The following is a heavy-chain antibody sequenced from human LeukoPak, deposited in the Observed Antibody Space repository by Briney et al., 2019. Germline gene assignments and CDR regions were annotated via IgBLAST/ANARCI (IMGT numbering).Heavy chain of an antibody. Sequence: GASVKVSCKASGYTFTSYDINWVRQATGQGLEWMGWMNPNSGNTGYAQKFQGRVTITRNTSISTAYMELSSLRSEDTAVYCCARGILRHFGGIDYWGQGTLVTVSS. CDR3: ARGILRHFGGIDY. D-gene: IGHD2-21*01. CDR2: MNPNSGNT. J-gene: IGHJ4*02. V-gene: IGHV1-8*03. CDR1: GYTFTSYD.